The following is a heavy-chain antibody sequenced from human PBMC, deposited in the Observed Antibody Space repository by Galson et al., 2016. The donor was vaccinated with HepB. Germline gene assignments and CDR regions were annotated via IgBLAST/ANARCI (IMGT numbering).Heavy chain of an antibody. D-gene: IGHD3-10*01. J-gene: IGHJ6*02. CDR3: AKDVYTSGSEYGMDV. CDR2: VSYDGYSK. CDR1: GFFFSNYG. Sequence: SLRLSCAASGFFFSNYGMHWVRQAPGKGLAWVEVVSYDGYSKYYVDSVKGRFTISRDNSKTTMYLQMNSLRVEDTAVYYCAKDVYTSGSEYGMDVWGQGTTVTVSS. V-gene: IGHV3-30*18.